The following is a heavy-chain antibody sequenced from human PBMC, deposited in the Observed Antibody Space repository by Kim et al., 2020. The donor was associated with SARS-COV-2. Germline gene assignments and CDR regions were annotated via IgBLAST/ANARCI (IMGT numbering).Heavy chain of an antibody. J-gene: IGHJ6*02. V-gene: IGHV1-69*13. D-gene: IGHD2-21*02. CDR3: ARDKVVVTATTYYYYYGMDV. Sequence: SVKVSCKASGGTFSSYAISWVRQAPGQGLEWMGGIIPIFGTANYAQKFQGRVTITADESTSTAYMELSSLRSEDTAVYYCARDKVVVTATTYYYYYGMDVWGQGTTVTVSS. CDR2: IIPIFGTA. CDR1: GGTFSSYA.